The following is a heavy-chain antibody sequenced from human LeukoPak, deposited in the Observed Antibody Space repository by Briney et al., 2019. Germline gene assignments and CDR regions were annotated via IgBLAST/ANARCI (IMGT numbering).Heavy chain of an antibody. D-gene: IGHD2-15*01. Sequence: SQTLSLTCTVSGGSISSGGYYWGWIRRHPGKGLEWIGYIYYSGSTYYNPSLKSRVTISVDTSNNQFSLKLSSVTAADTAVYYCARDIFKGTNWFDPWGQGTLVTVSS. J-gene: IGHJ5*02. CDR1: GGSISSGGYY. CDR2: IYYSGST. CDR3: ARDIFKGTNWFDP. V-gene: IGHV4-31*03.